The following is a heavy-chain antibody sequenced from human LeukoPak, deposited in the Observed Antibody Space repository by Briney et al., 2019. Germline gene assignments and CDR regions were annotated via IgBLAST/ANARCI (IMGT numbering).Heavy chain of an antibody. D-gene: IGHD6-19*01. CDR3: TTDPTEYSSGWYWFDP. J-gene: IGHJ5*02. V-gene: IGHV3-15*01. Sequence: KTDGGTTDYPAPVKGRFTISRDDSKNTLYLQMNSLKTEDTAVYYCTTDPTEYSSGWYWFDPWGQGTLVTVSS. CDR2: KTDGGTT.